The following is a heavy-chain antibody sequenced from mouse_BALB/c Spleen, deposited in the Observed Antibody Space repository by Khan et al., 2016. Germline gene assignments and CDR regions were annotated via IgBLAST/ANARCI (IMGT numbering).Heavy chain of an antibody. CDR3: ARSPYDYDVGFAY. CDR1: GFNIKDTY. D-gene: IGHD2-4*01. CDR2: IDPANGNT. Sequence: EVQLQESGVELVKPGASVKLSCTASGFNIKDTYMHWVKQRPEQGLEWIGRIDPANGNTKYDPKFQGKATITADTSSNTANLQLSSLTSEDTAVYYCARSPYDYDVGFAYWGQGTLVTVSA. V-gene: IGHV14-3*02. J-gene: IGHJ3*01.